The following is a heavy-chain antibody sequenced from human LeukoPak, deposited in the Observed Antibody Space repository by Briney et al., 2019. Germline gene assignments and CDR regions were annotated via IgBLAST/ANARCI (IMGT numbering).Heavy chain of an antibody. J-gene: IGHJ4*02. V-gene: IGHV5-51*01. Sequence: GESLKISCKGSGYSFTSYWIGWVRQMPGKGLEWMGIIYPGDSDTRYSPSFQGQVTISADKSISTAYLQWSSLKASDTAMCYCARRSKTAAGTWEYYFDYWGQGTLVTVSS. D-gene: IGHD6-13*01. CDR3: ARRSKTAAGTWEYYFDY. CDR2: IYPGDSDT. CDR1: GYSFTSYW.